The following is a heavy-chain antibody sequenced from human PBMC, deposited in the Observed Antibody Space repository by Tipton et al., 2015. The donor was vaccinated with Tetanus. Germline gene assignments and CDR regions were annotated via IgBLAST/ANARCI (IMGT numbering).Heavy chain of an antibody. D-gene: IGHD4-11*01. Sequence: SVKGRFTISRDNAKNSVDLQMNSLRDEDTAVYFCARESIITTRSDFWGQGTLVSVSS. J-gene: IGHJ4*02. V-gene: IGHV3-48*02. CDR3: ARESIITTRSDF.